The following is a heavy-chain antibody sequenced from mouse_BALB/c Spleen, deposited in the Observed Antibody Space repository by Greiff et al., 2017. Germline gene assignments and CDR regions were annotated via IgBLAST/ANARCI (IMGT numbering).Heavy chain of an antibody. V-gene: IGHV1-18*01. CDR2: INPNNGGT. Sequence: VHVKQSGPELVKPGASVKISCKTSGYTFTEYTMHWVKQSHGKSLEWIGGINPNNGGTSSNQKFKGQATLTVDKSSSTAYMELRSLTSEDSAVYYCARGDYRYDEGFDYWGQGTTLTVSS. CDR1: GYTFTEYT. J-gene: IGHJ2*01. CDR3: ARGDYRYDEGFDY. D-gene: IGHD2-14*01.